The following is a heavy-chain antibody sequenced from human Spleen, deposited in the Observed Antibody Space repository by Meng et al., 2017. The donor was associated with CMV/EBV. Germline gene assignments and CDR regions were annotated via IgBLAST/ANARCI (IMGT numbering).Heavy chain of an antibody. CDR1: GFIFSDHY. CDR3: VRGYNSFDS. CDR2: SRNKANRYTT. Sequence: LCCEASGFIFSDHYMDWVRQAPGKGLEWVGRSRNKANRYTTEYAASVKGRFTISRDESKNSLYLQMNSLKTEDTAVFYCVRGYNSFDSWGQGTLVTVSS. V-gene: IGHV3-72*01. J-gene: IGHJ4*02. D-gene: IGHD1-1*01.